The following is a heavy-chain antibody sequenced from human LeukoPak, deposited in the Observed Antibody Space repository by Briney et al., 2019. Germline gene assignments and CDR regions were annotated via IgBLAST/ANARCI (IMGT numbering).Heavy chain of an antibody. Sequence: GGSLRLSCAASGFTFNYAWMSWVRQVPGKGLEWVGQTVSEIDGGTTDYAAPVKGRFTISRDDSKGTLYLQMNSLKIEDTAVYYCTTDEDWNYARKDVWGQGATVIVSS. J-gene: IGHJ6*02. CDR2: TVSEIDGGTT. CDR3: TTDEDWNYARKDV. CDR1: GFTFNYAW. V-gene: IGHV3-15*04. D-gene: IGHD1-7*01.